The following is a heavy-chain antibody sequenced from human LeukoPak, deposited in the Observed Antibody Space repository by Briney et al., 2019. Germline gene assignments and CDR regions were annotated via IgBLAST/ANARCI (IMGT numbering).Heavy chain of an antibody. CDR3: ARRSGYDGNSGHFDY. J-gene: IGHJ4*02. Sequence: PSETLSLTCAVYGGSFSGYYWSWIRQPPGKGLEWIGEINHSGSTNYNPSLKSRVTISVDTSKNQFSLKLSSVTAADTAVYYCARRSGYDGNSGHFDYWGQGTLVTVSS. D-gene: IGHD4-23*01. CDR1: GGSFSGYY. CDR2: INHSGST. V-gene: IGHV4-34*01.